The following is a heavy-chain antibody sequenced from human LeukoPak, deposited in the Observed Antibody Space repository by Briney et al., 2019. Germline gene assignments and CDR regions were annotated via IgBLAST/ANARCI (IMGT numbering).Heavy chain of an antibody. J-gene: IGHJ4*02. CDR2: FDPEDGET. CDR1: GYTLTELS. CDR3: ARFNSRAPGYSGYEHPPSPFDY. Sequence: ASVKVSCKVSGYTLTELSMHWVRQAPGKGLEWMGGFDPEDGETIYAQKFQGRVTITADESTSTAYMELSSLRSEDTAVYYCARFNSRAPGYSGYEHPPSPFDYWGQGTLVTVSS. V-gene: IGHV1-24*01. D-gene: IGHD5-12*01.